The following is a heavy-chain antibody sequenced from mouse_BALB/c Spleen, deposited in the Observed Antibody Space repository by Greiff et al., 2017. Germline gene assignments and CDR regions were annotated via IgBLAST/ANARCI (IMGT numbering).Heavy chain of an antibody. CDR3: ARGGITTVVDAMDY. CDR2: ISSGGST. CDR1: GFTFSSYA. J-gene: IGHJ4*01. D-gene: IGHD1-1*01. Sequence: EVHLVESGGGLVKPGGSLKLSCAASGFTFSSYAMSWVRQTPEKRLEWVASISSGGSTYYPDSVKGRFTISRDNARNILYLQMSSLRSEDTAMYYCARGGITTVVDAMDYWGQGTSVTVSS. V-gene: IGHV5-6-5*01.